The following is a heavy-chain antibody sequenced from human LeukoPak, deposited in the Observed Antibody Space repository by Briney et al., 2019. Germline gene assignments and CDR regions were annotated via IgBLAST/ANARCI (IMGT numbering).Heavy chain of an antibody. CDR1: GFTFSDYT. V-gene: IGHV3-21*04. Sequence: GGSLRLSCAASGFTFSDYTMDWVRQAPGKGLEWVSSISPSSTYIKYSDSVKGRFTISRDDAKNSLYLQMNSLRAEDTAVYYCAKTQGSGWSNFDYWGQGTLVTVSS. CDR3: AKTQGSGWSNFDY. CDR2: ISPSSTYI. J-gene: IGHJ4*02. D-gene: IGHD6-19*01.